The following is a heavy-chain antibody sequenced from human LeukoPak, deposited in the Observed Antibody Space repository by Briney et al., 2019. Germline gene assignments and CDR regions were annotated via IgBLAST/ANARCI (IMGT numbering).Heavy chain of an antibody. Sequence: GGSLRLSCAASGFTFSSYGMHWVRQAPGRGLEWVAFIRYDGSNKYYADSVKSRFTISRDNAKNSLYLQMNNLRAEDTAVYYCAREHLAVAGADYWGQGALVTVSS. D-gene: IGHD6-19*01. CDR1: GFTFSSYG. CDR3: AREHLAVAGADY. CDR2: IRYDGSNK. J-gene: IGHJ4*02. V-gene: IGHV3-30*02.